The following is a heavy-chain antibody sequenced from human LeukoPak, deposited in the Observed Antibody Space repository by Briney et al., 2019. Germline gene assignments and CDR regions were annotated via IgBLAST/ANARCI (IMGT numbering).Heavy chain of an antibody. CDR1: GYTFTSYY. CDR3: ARGTKSENWGSVYYGMDV. J-gene: IGHJ6*02. Sequence: ASVKVSCKASGYTFTSYYMHWVRQAPGQGLEWMGIINPSGGSTSYAQKFQGRVTMTRDTSKNQFSLKLSSVTAADTAVYYCARGTKSENWGSVYYGMDVWGQGTTVTVSS. CDR2: INPSGGST. D-gene: IGHD7-27*01. V-gene: IGHV1-46*01.